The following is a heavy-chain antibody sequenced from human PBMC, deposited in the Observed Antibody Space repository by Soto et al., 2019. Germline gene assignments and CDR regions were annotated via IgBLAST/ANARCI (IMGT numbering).Heavy chain of an antibody. CDR1: GDSISTVDYF. D-gene: IGHD2-15*01. J-gene: IGHJ5*01. Sequence: SETLSLTCSVPGDSISTVDYFWAWIRQPPGQALEYIGYIYKSATTYYNPSFESRVAISLDTSKSQFSLNVTSVTAADTSVYFCARGRYCLTGRCFPNWFDSWGQGTLVTVSS. V-gene: IGHV4-30-4*01. CDR3: ARGRYCLTGRCFPNWFDS. CDR2: IYKSATT.